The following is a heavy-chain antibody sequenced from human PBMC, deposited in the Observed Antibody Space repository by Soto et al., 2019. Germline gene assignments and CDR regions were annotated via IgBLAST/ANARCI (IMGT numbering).Heavy chain of an antibody. V-gene: IGHV4-30-4*01. D-gene: IGHD2-2*02. CDR3: AREALAAPAAIDY. CDR1: GGSISSGDSY. CDR2: IFYSGST. Sequence: SETLSLTCTVSGGSISSGDSYWSWIRQPPGKGLEWIGFIFYSGSTYYNPSLKSRLTLSVDTSKNQFSLKLSSVTAADTAVYYCAREALAAPAAIDYWGQGTLVTVSS. J-gene: IGHJ4*02.